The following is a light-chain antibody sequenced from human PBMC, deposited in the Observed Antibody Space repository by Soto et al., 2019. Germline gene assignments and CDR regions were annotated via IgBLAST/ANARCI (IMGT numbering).Light chain of an antibody. CDR1: QDIRNF. Sequence: DIQMTQSPTSLSASVGDRVTITCRASQDIRNFVAWYQQKPGKAPKLLIYDASTLQSGVPSRFRGSGSGTDFTLTTNSLQPEDVATYSSQKYSSVPVFGPGTKVEIK. V-gene: IGKV1-27*01. J-gene: IGKJ3*01. CDR2: DAS. CDR3: QKYSSVPV.